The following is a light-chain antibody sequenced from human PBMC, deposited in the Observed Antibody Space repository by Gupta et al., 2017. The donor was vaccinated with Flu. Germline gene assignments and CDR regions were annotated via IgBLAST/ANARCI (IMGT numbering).Light chain of an antibody. CDR3: QQSYSTPLT. CDR1: QSISSY. CDR2: AAS. V-gene: IGKV1-39*01. J-gene: IGKJ3*01. Sequence: PSSLSASVGDRVTITCRASQSISSYLNWSQQKPGKAPKLLIYAASSLQSGVPSRFSGSGSVTDFTLTISSLQPEDFATYYCQQSYSTPLTFGPGTKVDIK.